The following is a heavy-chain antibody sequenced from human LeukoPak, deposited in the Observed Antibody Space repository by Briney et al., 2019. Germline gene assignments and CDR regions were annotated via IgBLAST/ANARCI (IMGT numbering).Heavy chain of an antibody. J-gene: IGHJ4*02. CDR3: ARQAAISGPPIDF. CDR1: GYSFTTYW. D-gene: IGHD2-2*01. V-gene: IGHV5-51*01. Sequence: GESLQISCKASGYSFTTYWIGWVRQMPGKGLEWMGFICPGDSDTRYSPSFQGRVTISADKSISTAYLQWGSLKASDTAMYYCARQAAISGPPIDFWGQGTLVTVSS. CDR2: ICPGDSDT.